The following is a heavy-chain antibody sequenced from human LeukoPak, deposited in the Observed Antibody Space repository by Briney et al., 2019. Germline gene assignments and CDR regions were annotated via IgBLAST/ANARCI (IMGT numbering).Heavy chain of an antibody. CDR3: AKSFLAMTTVTSLDY. D-gene: IGHD4-17*01. Sequence: PGGSLRLSCAASGFTFSSYAMSWVRQAPGKGLEWVSAISGSGGSTYYADSVKGRFTISRDNSKNTLYLQMNSLRAEDTAVYYCAKSFLAMTTVTSLDYWGQGTQVTVSS. CDR1: GFTFSSYA. CDR2: ISGSGGST. J-gene: IGHJ4*02. V-gene: IGHV3-23*01.